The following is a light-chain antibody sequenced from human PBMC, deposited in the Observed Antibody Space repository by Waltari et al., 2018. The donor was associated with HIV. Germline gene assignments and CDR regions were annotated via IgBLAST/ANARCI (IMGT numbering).Light chain of an antibody. J-gene: IGLJ2*01. CDR1: NSDVGGYNY. V-gene: IGLV2-14*01. Sequence: QSALTQPASVSGSPGQSITISCIGTNSDVGGYNYVSWYQQHPGKAPKLLIYEVTNWPSGISNRFSGSKSVNTASLTISGLQAEDEADYYCSSYSPTSTVIFGGGTKLTVL. CDR2: EVT. CDR3: SSYSPTSTVI.